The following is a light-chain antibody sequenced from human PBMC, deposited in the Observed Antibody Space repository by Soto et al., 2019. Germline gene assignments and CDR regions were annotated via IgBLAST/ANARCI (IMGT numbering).Light chain of an antibody. CDR1: QSISSY. V-gene: IGKV1-39*01. CDR3: QQYKSYWT. J-gene: IGKJ1*01. Sequence: DIQMTQSPSSLSASVGARVTITCRASQSISSYLNWYQQKPGKAPKLLIYAASSLQSGVPSRFSGSGSGTDFTLTISSLQPDDFATYYCQQYKSYWTFGQGTKVDIK. CDR2: AAS.